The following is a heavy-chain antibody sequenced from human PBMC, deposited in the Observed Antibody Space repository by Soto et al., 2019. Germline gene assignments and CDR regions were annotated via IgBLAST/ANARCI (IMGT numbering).Heavy chain of an antibody. Sequence: SVKVSCKASGGTFSSYAISWVRQAPGQGLEWMGGIIPIFGTANYAQKFQGRVTITADESTSTAYMELSSLRSEDTAVYYCARDHGGGDSIRGGMDVWGQGNTVTVSS. CDR1: GGTFSSYA. CDR2: IIPIFGTA. J-gene: IGHJ6*02. CDR3: ARDHGGGDSIRGGMDV. D-gene: IGHD2-21*02. V-gene: IGHV1-69*13.